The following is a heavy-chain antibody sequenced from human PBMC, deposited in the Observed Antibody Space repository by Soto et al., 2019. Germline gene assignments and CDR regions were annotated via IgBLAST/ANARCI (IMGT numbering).Heavy chain of an antibody. J-gene: IGHJ4*02. CDR1: GGSFSSSTYY. Sequence: QLQLQESGPGLVKPSETLSLTCTVSGGSFSSSTYYWGWIRQPPGKGLEWIGSMYSGGNTYYNPALKGRVTVSVDTSKIHLSLKLTSVTAADTAMYYCARQPYDSTGYYYGVWGQGTLVTVSS. D-gene: IGHD3-22*01. V-gene: IGHV4-39*01. CDR3: ARQPYDSTGYYYGV. CDR2: MYSGGNT.